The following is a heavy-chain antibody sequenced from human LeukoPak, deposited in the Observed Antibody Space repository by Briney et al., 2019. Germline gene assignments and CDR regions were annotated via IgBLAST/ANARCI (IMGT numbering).Heavy chain of an antibody. Sequence: PSETLSLTCTVSGGSVNSGSYYWNWIRQPPGKGLEWIGYIYYSGSTNYNPSLKSRVTISVDTSKNQFSLKLSSVTAADTAVYYCARGIFGVVIPREYYFDYWGQGTLVTVSS. CDR1: GGSVNSGSYY. D-gene: IGHD3-3*01. V-gene: IGHV4-61*01. J-gene: IGHJ4*02. CDR2: IYYSGST. CDR3: ARGIFGVVIPREYYFDY.